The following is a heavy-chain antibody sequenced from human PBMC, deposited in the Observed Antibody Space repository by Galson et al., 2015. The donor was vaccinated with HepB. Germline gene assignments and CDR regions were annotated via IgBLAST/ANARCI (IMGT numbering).Heavy chain of an antibody. Sequence: SLRLSCAASGFTFSSYSMNWVRQAPGKGLEWVSSISSSSSYIYYADSVKGRFTISRDNAKNSLYLQMNSLRAEDTAVYYCARERWGCSSTSCYAPSPYYYYGMDVWGQGTTVTVSS. V-gene: IGHV3-21*01. CDR3: ARERWGCSSTSCYAPSPYYYYGMDV. CDR2: ISSSSSYI. J-gene: IGHJ6*02. CDR1: GFTFSSYS. D-gene: IGHD2-2*01.